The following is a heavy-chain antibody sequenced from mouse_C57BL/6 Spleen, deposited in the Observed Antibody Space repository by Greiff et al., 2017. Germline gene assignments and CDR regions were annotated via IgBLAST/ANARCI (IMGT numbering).Heavy chain of an antibody. CDR1: GYTFTSYW. V-gene: IGHV1-61*01. J-gene: IGHJ1*03. CDR2: IYPSDSET. CDR3: ASYGNWPFWYFDV. Sequence: QVQLQQSGAELVRPGSSVKLSCKASGYTFTSYWMDWVKQRPGQGLEWIGNIYPSDSETHYNQQFKDKATLTVDKSTSTAYMQLSSLTSEDSAVYYCASYGNWPFWYFDVWGTGTTVTVSS. D-gene: IGHD2-1*01.